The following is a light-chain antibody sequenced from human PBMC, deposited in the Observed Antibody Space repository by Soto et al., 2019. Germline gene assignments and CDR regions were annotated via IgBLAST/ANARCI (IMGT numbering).Light chain of an antibody. CDR3: QQDYNLPLT. CDR2: GAS. J-gene: IGKJ4*01. CDR1: QRVSSSY. V-gene: IGKV3D-7*01. Sequence: PGERVTLSCRASQRVSSSYLTWYQQKPGQAPRLLNYGASTRATSIPARFSGSGSGTDFTLTISSLQPEDFAVYYCQQDYNLPLTFGGGTKVEIK.